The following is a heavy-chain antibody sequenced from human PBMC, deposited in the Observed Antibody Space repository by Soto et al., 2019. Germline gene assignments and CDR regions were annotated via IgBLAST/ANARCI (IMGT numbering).Heavy chain of an antibody. CDR3: ARDHYYAFDI. CDR2: FGITGKSG. Sequence: GGSLRLSCVASGFTFSNYAMSWVRQAPGKGLEWVSWFGITGKSGDYADSVRGRFTMSRDNARNSVHLQMSSLRDEDTAVYYCARDHYYAFDIWGQGTMVTVSS. CDR1: GFTFSNYA. V-gene: IGHV3-48*02. J-gene: IGHJ3*02. D-gene: IGHD1-26*01.